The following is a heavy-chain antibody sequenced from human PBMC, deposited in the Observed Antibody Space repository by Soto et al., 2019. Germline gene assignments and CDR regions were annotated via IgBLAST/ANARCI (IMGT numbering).Heavy chain of an antibody. CDR2: IKQDGSEK. CDR3: ARGRHTVATTYDAFDI. J-gene: IGHJ3*02. D-gene: IGHD5-12*01. CDR1: VFTFSSYW. Sequence: LRLSCAASVFTFSSYWMSWVRQAPGKGLEWVANIKQDGSEKYYVDSVKGRFTISRDNAKNTLYLQMNSLRAEDTAVYYCARGRHTVATTYDAFDIWGQGTMVTVSS. V-gene: IGHV3-7*01.